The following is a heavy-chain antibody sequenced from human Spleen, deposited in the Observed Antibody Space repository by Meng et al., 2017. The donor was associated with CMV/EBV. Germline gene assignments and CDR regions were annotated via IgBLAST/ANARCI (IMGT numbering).Heavy chain of an antibody. J-gene: IGHJ5*02. CDR3: AREVYYDSSGYRSPRGNWFDP. D-gene: IGHD3-22*01. Sequence: ALVKVSCKASGGTFTNYGINWVRQATGQGLEWMGWIDPNNGNTGYAQKFQGRVTMTRNTSISTAYMELSSLRSEDTAVYYCAREVYYDSSGYRSPRGNWFDPWGQGTLVTVSS. CDR1: GGTFTNYG. V-gene: IGHV1-8*02. CDR2: IDPNNGNT.